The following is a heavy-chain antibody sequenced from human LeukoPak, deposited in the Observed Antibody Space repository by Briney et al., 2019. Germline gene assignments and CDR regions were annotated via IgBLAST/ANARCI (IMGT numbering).Heavy chain of an antibody. D-gene: IGHD3-22*01. CDR3: VNFGYYYDGSDYQSDDFDI. CDR2: IKQDGSAK. Sequence: PGGSLRLSCATSGFTFSSYAMSWVRQAPGKGLEWVANIKQDGSAKYYVDSVKGRFTISRDNAKNSLYLQMNSLRAEDTAVYYCVNFGYYYDGSDYQSDDFDIWGQGTMVTVSS. CDR1: GFTFSSYA. J-gene: IGHJ3*02. V-gene: IGHV3-7*01.